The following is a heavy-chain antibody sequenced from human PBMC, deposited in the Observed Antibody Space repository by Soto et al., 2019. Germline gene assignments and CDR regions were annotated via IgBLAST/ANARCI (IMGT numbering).Heavy chain of an antibody. CDR2: IIPILGIA. J-gene: IGHJ3*02. CDR3: AGGVSTTLVTHRAFDI. D-gene: IGHD3-16*01. V-gene: IGHV1-69*02. CDR1: GGTFSSYT. Sequence: QVQLVQSGAEVKKPGSSVKVSCEASGGTFSSYTISWVRQAPGQGLEWMGRIIPILGIANYAEKFQGRVTITADKSTSTAYMELSSLRSEDTAVYYCAGGVSTTLVTHRAFDIWGQGTMVTVSS.